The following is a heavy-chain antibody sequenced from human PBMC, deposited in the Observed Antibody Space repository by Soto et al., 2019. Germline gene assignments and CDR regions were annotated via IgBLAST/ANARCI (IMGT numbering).Heavy chain of an antibody. CDR3: ARGGVTAQRKDLFDY. CDR2: ISSSTVYI. Sequence: GSLRLSCAASGFTFSSYSMNWVRQAPGKGLEWVASISSSTVYIYYLDSLKGRFTISRDNAKSSLYLQMNSLRAEDTAVYYCARGGVTAQRKDLFDYWGQGALVTVSS. CDR1: GFTFSSYS. D-gene: IGHD2-21*02. V-gene: IGHV3-21*01. J-gene: IGHJ4*02.